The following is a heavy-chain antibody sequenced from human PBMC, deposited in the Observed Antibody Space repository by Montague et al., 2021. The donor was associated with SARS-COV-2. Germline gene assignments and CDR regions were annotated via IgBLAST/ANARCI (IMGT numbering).Heavy chain of an antibody. J-gene: IGHJ4*02. CDR1: GDSITNTRYF. CDR3: AVELNYFFDY. V-gene: IGHV4-39*01. Sequence: SETLSLTCNVSGDSITNTRYFLGWIRKPPGKALEWIGSIYHSGKTYYNPSLERRALLSIDTSKNQFSLRLSSVIASDTAVYYCAVELNYFFDYWGQGFLVSVSS. CDR2: IYHSGKT. D-gene: IGHD1-7*01.